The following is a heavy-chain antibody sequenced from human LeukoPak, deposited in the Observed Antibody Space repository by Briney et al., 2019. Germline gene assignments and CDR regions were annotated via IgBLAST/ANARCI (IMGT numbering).Heavy chain of an antibody. CDR2: INHSGST. D-gene: IGHD5-24*01. J-gene: IGHJ4*02. CDR3: ARRGFGDGYNV. Sequence: SETPSLTCAVYGGSFSGYYWSWIRQPPGKGLEWIGEINHSGSTNYNPSLKSRVTISVDTSKNQFSLKLSSVTAADTAVYYCARRGFGDGYNVWGQGTLVTVSS. V-gene: IGHV4-34*01. CDR1: GGSFSGYY.